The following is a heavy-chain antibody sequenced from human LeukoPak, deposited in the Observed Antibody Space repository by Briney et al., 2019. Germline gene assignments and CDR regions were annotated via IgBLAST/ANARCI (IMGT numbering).Heavy chain of an antibody. CDR1: GGSFSGYY. Sequence: PSETLSLTCAVYGGSFSGYYWSWIRQPPGKGLEWIGGINHSGSTNYNPSLKSRVTISVDTSKNQFSLKLSSVTAADTAVYYCARGYRYSSSWYKGGWFDPWGQGTLVTVSS. CDR2: INHSGST. CDR3: ARGYRYSSSWYKGGWFDP. D-gene: IGHD6-13*01. J-gene: IGHJ5*02. V-gene: IGHV4-34*01.